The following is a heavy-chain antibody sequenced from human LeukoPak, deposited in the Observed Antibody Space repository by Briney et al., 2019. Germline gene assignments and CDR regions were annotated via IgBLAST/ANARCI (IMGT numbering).Heavy chain of an antibody. Sequence: PSETLSLTCTVSGGSISSDYWSWIRQPAGKGLEWIGRIYTSGSTNYNPSLKSRVTISVDKSKNQFSLKLSSVTAADTAVYYCARTLRGVTLDYWGQGTLVTVSS. CDR3: ARTLRGVTLDY. D-gene: IGHD3-10*01. CDR2: IYTSGST. J-gene: IGHJ4*02. V-gene: IGHV4-4*07. CDR1: GGSISSDY.